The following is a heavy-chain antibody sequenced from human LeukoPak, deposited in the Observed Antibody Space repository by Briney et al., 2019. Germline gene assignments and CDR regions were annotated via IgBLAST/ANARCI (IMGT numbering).Heavy chain of an antibody. D-gene: IGHD2-21*01. CDR2: ISNSGSS. J-gene: IGHJ4*02. CDR1: GGSINSYY. CDR3: ARGQVFSWLDY. Sequence: SETLSLTCIVSGGSINSYYWSWIRQPPGKGLEWIGYISNSGSSIYNPSLKSRVTISGDTSKNQFSLKLSSVTTADTAVYYRARGQVFSWLDYWGQGILVTVSS. V-gene: IGHV4-59*01.